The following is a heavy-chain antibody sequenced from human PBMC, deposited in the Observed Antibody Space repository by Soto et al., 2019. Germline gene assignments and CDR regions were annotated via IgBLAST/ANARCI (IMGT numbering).Heavy chain of an antibody. CDR3: ARGDYYDSSGVFDY. CDR2: IYPGDSDT. Sequence: IPCRGDECSFINFWCGWIHQKPGKGLEWMGIIYPGDSDTRYSPSFQGQVTISADKCIITAYLQWSSLKASDTAMYYCARGDYYDSSGVFDYWGEGTLVTVSS. D-gene: IGHD3-22*01. V-gene: IGHV5-51*07. CDR1: ECSFINFW. J-gene: IGHJ4*02.